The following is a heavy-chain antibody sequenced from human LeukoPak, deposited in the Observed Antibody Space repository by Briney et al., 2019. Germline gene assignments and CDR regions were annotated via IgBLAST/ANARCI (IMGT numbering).Heavy chain of an antibody. D-gene: IGHD3-22*01. CDR3: AKNHYYDSSGYTDYFDY. V-gene: IGHV3-20*04. CDR1: GFTFDDYG. J-gene: IGHJ4*02. Sequence: GGSLRLSCAASGFTFDDYGMSWVRQAPGKGLEWVSGINWNGGSTGYADSVKGRFTISRDNAKNSLYLQMNSLRAEDTAVYYCAKNHYYDSSGYTDYFDYWGQGTLVTVSS. CDR2: INWNGGST.